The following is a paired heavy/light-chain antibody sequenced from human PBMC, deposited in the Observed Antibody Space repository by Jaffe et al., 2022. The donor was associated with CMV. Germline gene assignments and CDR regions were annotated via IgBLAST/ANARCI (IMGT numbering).Heavy chain of an antibody. Sequence: QLQLQESGPGLVKASETLSLTCAVSGASINNNVYYWGWIRQPPGKGLEWIGSIYYSGSTYYNPSLTNRITMSIDTSNDQFSLRLTSVTAADTAVYYCVRYCSGASCSGENWFDPWGQGTLVTVSS. CDR2: IYYSGST. CDR1: GASINNNVYY. V-gene: IGHV4-39*01. CDR3: VRYCSGASCSGENWFDP. J-gene: IGHJ5*02. D-gene: IGHD2-15*01.
Light chain of an antibody. CDR2: GAS. CDR1: QSVGTN. Sequence: EIVMTQSPATLSVSPGEKATLSCRASQSVGTNLAWYQQRPGQAPRLLIYGASTRAANIPGRFSGSGSGAGFTLTISSLQSEDFAVYYCQQYYNWPASFTFGPGTRVDVK. J-gene: IGKJ3*01. V-gene: IGKV3-15*01. CDR3: QQYYNWPASFT.